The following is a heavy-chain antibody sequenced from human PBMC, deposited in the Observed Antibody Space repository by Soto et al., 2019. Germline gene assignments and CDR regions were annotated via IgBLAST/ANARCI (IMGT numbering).Heavy chain of an antibody. J-gene: IGHJ6*03. CDR3: ARDQVLEEGYCSGGSCSHYYYYYMDV. D-gene: IGHD2-15*01. CDR2: IYYSGST. V-gene: IGHV4-31*03. Sequence: SETLSLTCTVSGGSIRSGGYYWSWIRQHPGKGLEWIGYIYYSGSTYYNPSLKSRVTISVDTSKNQFSLKLSSVTAADTAVYYCARDQVLEEGYCSGGSCSHYYYYYMDVWGKGTTVTVSS. CDR1: GGSIRSGGYY.